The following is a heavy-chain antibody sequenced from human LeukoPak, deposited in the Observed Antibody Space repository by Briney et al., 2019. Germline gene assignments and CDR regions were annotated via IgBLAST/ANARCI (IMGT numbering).Heavy chain of an antibody. CDR1: GGTFSSYA. J-gene: IGHJ4*02. CDR2: IIPILGIA. D-gene: IGHD3-22*01. CDR3: ATSATIVVVSYYFDY. Sequence: SVKVSCKASGGTFSSYAISWVRQAPGQGLEWMGRIIPILGIANYAQKFQGRVTITADKSTSTAYMELSGLRSEDTAVYYCATSATIVVVSYYFDYWGQGTLVTVSS. V-gene: IGHV1-69*04.